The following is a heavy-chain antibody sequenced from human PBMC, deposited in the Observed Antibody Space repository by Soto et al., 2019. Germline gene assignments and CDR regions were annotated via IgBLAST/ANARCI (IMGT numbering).Heavy chain of an antibody. J-gene: IGHJ4*02. CDR1: GFTFSSYA. D-gene: IGHD5-18*01. CDR3: ARDRRYSYGYLDY. CDR2: ISYDGSNK. V-gene: IGHV3-30-3*01. Sequence: GGSLRLACAASGFTFSSYAMHRVRQAPGKGLEWVAVISYDGSNKYYADSVKGRFTISRDNSKNTLYLQMNSLRAEDTAVYYCARDRRYSYGYLDYWGQGTLVTVCS.